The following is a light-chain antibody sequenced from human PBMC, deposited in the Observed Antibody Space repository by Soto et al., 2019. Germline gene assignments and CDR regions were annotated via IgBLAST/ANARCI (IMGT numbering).Light chain of an antibody. J-gene: IGLJ2*01. CDR2: EGS. Sequence: QSVLTQPASVSGSPGQSITISCTGTSSDVGSYNLVSWYQQHPGKAPKLMTYEGSKRPSGVSNRFSGSKSGNTASLTISGLQAEDEADYYCCSYAGSSTSYVVFGGGTKLTVL. V-gene: IGLV2-23*01. CDR3: CSYAGSSTSYVV. CDR1: SSDVGSYNL.